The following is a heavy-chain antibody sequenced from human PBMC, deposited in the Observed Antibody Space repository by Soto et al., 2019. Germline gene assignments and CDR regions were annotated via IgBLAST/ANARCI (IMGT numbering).Heavy chain of an antibody. CDR3: ARGREYCGGDCYANWFDP. CDR1: GGSITIGGYY. J-gene: IGHJ5*02. Sequence: QVQLQESGPGLVKPSQTLSLTCTVSGGSITIGGYYWSWIRQHPGKGLEWIGYIYYSGTTYYNPSLKSRVTISVDTSKTQFSLKLSSVTAADTAVYYCARGREYCGGDCYANWFDPWGLGTLVTVSS. D-gene: IGHD2-21*02. CDR2: IYYSGTT. V-gene: IGHV4-31*03.